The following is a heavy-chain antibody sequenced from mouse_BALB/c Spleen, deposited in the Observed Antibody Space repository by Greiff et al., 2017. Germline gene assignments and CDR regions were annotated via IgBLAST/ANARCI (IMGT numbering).Heavy chain of an antibody. V-gene: IGHV5-6-5*01. Sequence: EVQVVESGGGLVKPGGSLKLSCAASGFTFSSYAMSWVRQTPEKRLEWVASISSGGSTYYPDSVKGRFTISRDNARNILYLQMSSLRSEDTAMYYCAIYYDYVYFDYWGQGTTLTVSS. CDR2: ISSGGST. CDR3: AIYYDYVYFDY. J-gene: IGHJ2*01. D-gene: IGHD2-4*01. CDR1: GFTFSSYA.